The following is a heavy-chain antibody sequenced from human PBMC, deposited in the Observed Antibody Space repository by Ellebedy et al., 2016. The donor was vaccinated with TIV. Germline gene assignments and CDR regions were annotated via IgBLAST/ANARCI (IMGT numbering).Heavy chain of an antibody. Sequence: ASVKVSCXASGGTFTSLAISWVRQAPGQGLEWMGMIHPSGGRTRYAQKFQGRVTVTRDTSTSTVYMELNSLRSEDTAVYFCARDDSTGYRPGLWGQGTLVTVSP. D-gene: IGHD3-22*01. CDR2: IHPSGGRT. CDR1: GGTFTSLA. CDR3: ARDDSTGYRPGL. V-gene: IGHV1-46*01. J-gene: IGHJ4*02.